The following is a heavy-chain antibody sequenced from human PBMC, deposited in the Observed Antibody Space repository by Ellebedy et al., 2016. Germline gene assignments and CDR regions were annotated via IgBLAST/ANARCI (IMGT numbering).Heavy chain of an antibody. Sequence: GGSLRLSXAASGFTFSSYAMSWVRQAPGKGLEWVSAISGSGGSTYYADSVKGRFTISRDNSKNTLYLQMNSLRAEDTAVYYCAKDKWTDIVVIPRVFDPWGQGTLVTVSS. CDR1: GFTFSSYA. D-gene: IGHD2-2*01. V-gene: IGHV3-23*01. CDR2: ISGSGGST. CDR3: AKDKWTDIVVIPRVFDP. J-gene: IGHJ5*02.